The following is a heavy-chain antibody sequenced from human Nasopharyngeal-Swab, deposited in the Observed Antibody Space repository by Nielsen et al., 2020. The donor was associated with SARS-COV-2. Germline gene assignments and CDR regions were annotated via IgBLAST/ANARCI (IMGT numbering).Heavy chain of an antibody. D-gene: IGHD3-22*01. CDR3: AWDVVSSGYYAWFDP. CDR2: INPSGGST. J-gene: IGHJ5*02. Sequence: ASEQVTCKASGYILTSYYMHWVRQAPGQGLEGMGIINPSGGSTSYAQKFRGRVTMTGDTSTNEVYMELGSLRSEDTAVYYCAWDVVSSGYYAWFDPWGQGTLVTVSS. V-gene: IGHV1-46*01. CDR1: GYILTSYY.